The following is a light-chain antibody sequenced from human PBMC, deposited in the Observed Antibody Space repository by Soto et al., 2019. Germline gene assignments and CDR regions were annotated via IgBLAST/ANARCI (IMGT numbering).Light chain of an antibody. V-gene: IGLV6-57*04. CDR3: QFYDSSFVV. CDR2: ENN. Sequence: NFMLTQPHSVSESPGKTVTISCTRSSGSIANNYMQWYQQRPGSAPTTVIFENNQRPSGVPDRFSGSTDGSSNSASLTISGLKTEEEADYYCQFYDSSFVVFGGGTKPPVL. J-gene: IGLJ2*01. CDR1: SGSIANNY.